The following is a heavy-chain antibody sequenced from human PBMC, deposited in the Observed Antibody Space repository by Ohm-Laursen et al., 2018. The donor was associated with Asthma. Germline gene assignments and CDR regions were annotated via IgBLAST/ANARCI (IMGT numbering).Heavy chain of an antibody. D-gene: IGHD6-19*01. J-gene: IGHJ3*02. CDR1: GFTFSSYA. Sequence: SLRLSCTASGFTFSSYAMSWVRQAPGKGLEWVSAISGSGGNTYYADSVKGRFTISRDNSKNTLYLQMNSLRAEDTAVYYCAKVLFSAKVAGIDAFDIWGQGTMVTVSS. V-gene: IGHV3-23*01. CDR3: AKVLFSAKVAGIDAFDI. CDR2: ISGSGGNT.